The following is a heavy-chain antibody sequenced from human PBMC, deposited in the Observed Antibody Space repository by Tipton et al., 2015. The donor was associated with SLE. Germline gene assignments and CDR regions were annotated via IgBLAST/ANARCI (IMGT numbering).Heavy chain of an antibody. D-gene: IGHD2-15*01. CDR2: INHSGST. J-gene: IGHJ4*02. V-gene: IGHV4-34*01. Sequence: LRLSRSVYGGSFSGYYWSWIRQPPGKGLEWIGEINHSGSTNYNPSLKSRVTISVDTSKNQFSLKLSSVTAADTAVYYCARKGNCSGGSCFDYWGQGTLVTVSS. CDR1: GGSFSGYY. CDR3: ARKGNCSGGSCFDY.